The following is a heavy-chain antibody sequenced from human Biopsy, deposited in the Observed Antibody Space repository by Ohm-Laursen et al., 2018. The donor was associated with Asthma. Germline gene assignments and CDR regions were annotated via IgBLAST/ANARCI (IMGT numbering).Heavy chain of an antibody. V-gene: IGHV3-33*08. J-gene: IGHJ6*02. CDR3: ARKIAARGGMGV. CDR2: IWYDGRKK. CDR1: GFTFSTYG. Sequence: SLRLSCTASGFTFSTYGMHWVRQAPGKGLEWVSFIWYDGRKKTYADSVKGRFTISRDNSKNTLYLQMNSLRAEDTAVYYCARKIAARGGMGVWGQGTTVTVSS. D-gene: IGHD6-6*01.